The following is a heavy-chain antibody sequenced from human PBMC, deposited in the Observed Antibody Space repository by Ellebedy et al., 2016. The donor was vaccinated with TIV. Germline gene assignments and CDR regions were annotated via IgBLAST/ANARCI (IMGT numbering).Heavy chain of an antibody. D-gene: IGHD3-22*01. V-gene: IGHV1-69*06. Sequence: SVKVSCXASGGTFSSYAISWVRQAPGQGLEWMGGIIPIFGTANYAQKFQGRVTITADKSTSTAYMELSSLRSEDTAVYYCARDHRGYYDSSGHQGYFDLWGRGTLVTVSS. CDR1: GGTFSSYA. J-gene: IGHJ2*01. CDR2: IIPIFGTA. CDR3: ARDHRGYYDSSGHQGYFDL.